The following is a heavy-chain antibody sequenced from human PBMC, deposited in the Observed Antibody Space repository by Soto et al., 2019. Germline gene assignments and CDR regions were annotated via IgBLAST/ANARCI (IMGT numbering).Heavy chain of an antibody. CDR1: GGSISSSNW. V-gene: IGHV4-4*02. J-gene: IGHJ6*02. CDR2: IYHSGST. D-gene: IGHD2-2*01. CDR3: ASRYCMSTICYVGYYGMDV. Sequence: QVQLQESGPGLVKPSGTLSLTCAVSGGSISSSNWWSWVRQPPGKGLEWIGEIYHSGSTNYNPSLKSRVTISVEKSKNQFSLKLISLTAADTAVYYCASRYCMSTICYVGYYGMDVWCQGTTVTVSS.